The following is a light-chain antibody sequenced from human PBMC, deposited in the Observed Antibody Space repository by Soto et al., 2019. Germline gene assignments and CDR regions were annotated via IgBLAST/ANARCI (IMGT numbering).Light chain of an antibody. CDR2: GAS. J-gene: IGKJ1*01. CDR1: QSVSSSY. V-gene: IGKV3D-7*01. CDR3: QQDCNLPPT. Sequence: PGERVTLSCRASQSVSSSYLTWYQQKPGQAPSLLIYGASTRATSIPARFSGSGSGTDFTLTISSLLPEDFAVYYCQQDCNLPPTFGQGSKVE.